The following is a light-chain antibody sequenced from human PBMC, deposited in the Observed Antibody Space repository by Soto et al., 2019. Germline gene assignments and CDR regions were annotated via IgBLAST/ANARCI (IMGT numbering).Light chain of an antibody. J-gene: IGLJ3*02. CDR1: SSNIGRNT. CDR3: ATWDDGLNAWV. Sequence: QSVLTQPPSASGTPGQRVTISCSGSSSNIGRNTVTWYQQVPGTAPKLLISNNNQRPSGVPDRFSASKSGTSASLAISGLRSEDENDYHCATWDDGLNAWVFGGGTKLTVL. V-gene: IGLV1-44*01. CDR2: NNN.